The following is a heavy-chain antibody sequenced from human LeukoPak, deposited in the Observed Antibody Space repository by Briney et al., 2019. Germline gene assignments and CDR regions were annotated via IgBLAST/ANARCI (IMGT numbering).Heavy chain of an antibody. D-gene: IGHD3-3*01. Sequence: GASVKVSCKASGYTFTGYYMHWVRQAPGQGLEWMGWINPNSGGTNYAQKFQGRVTMTRDTSISTAYMELSRLRSDDTAVYYCARDLTKKVNDFWSGVRLPEGFDPWGQGTLVTVSS. CDR3: ARDLTKKVNDFWSGVRLPEGFDP. V-gene: IGHV1-2*02. CDR2: INPNSGGT. J-gene: IGHJ5*02. CDR1: GYTFTGYY.